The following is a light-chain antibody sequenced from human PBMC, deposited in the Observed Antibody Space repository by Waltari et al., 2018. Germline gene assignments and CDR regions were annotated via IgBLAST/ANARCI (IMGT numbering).Light chain of an antibody. CDR1: QSISTY. V-gene: IGKV1-39*01. J-gene: IGKJ1*01. Sequence: DIQMTQSPSSLSASVGDRVTITCRASQSISTYVNWFQHKPGKAPKLLIYEASSLQTGVSSRFSGSGSGTDFTLTISSLQPEDFVIYFCQQTYTTPWTFGQGTKVEIK. CDR3: QQTYTTPWT. CDR2: EAS.